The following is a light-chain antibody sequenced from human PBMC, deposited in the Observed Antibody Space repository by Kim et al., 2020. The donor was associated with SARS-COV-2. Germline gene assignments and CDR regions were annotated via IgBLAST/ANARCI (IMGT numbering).Light chain of an antibody. V-gene: IGKV3-20*01. CDR1: QSVSSNS. CDR3: QQYGRRPLYT. CDR2: GAS. Sequence: CPADGATLARAASQSVSSNSLAWYQQKHRQPPTPLIYGASSSAAGIPDRFSGSGSGTDFTPTISRLEPEDFAVYYCQQYGRRPLYTFGQGTKLGI. J-gene: IGKJ2*01.